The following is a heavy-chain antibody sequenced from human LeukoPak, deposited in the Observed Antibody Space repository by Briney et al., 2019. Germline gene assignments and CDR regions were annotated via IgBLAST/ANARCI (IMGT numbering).Heavy chain of an antibody. CDR1: GFTFSSYE. D-gene: IGHD3-22*01. J-gene: IGHJ3*02. Sequence: PGGSLRLSCAASGFTFSSYEMNWVRQAPGKGLEWVSYIGISGSTICYADSVKGRFTISRDNAKNSLYLQMNSLRAEDTAVYYCARDYYDSGGYYFYDAFDIWGQGTMVTVSS. CDR2: IGISGSTI. V-gene: IGHV3-48*03. CDR3: ARDYYDSGGYYFYDAFDI.